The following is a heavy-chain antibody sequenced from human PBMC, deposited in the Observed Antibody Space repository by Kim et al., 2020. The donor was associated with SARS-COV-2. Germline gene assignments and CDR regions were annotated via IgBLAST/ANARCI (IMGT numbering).Heavy chain of an antibody. CDR2: ISYDGSNK. J-gene: IGHJ6*02. V-gene: IGHV3-30-3*01. CDR3: AREDKFFYDILTGYYVGGGDYGMDV. D-gene: IGHD3-9*01. CDR1: GFTFSSYA. Sequence: GGSLRLSCAASGFTFSSYAMHWVRQAPGKGLEWVAVISYDGSNKYYADSVKGRFTISRDNSKNTLYLQMNSLRAEDTAVYYCAREDKFFYDILTGYYVGGGDYGMDVWGQGTTVTVSS.